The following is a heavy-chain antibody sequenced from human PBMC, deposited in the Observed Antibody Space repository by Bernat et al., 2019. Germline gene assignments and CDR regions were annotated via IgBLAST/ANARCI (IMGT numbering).Heavy chain of an antibody. CDR2: INHSGST. V-gene: IGHV4-34*01. Sequence: QVQLQQWGARLLKPSETLSFTCAVYGGSFSGYYWSWIRQPPGKGLEWIGEINHSGSTNYNPSLKSRVTVSVDPSKNQYSLKLSSVTAADTAVYYCARGVRRIPAAGIPPNFAYWGQGILVTVSS. D-gene: IGHD6-13*01. CDR3: ARGVRRIPAAGIPPNFAY. CDR1: GGSFSGYY. J-gene: IGHJ4*02.